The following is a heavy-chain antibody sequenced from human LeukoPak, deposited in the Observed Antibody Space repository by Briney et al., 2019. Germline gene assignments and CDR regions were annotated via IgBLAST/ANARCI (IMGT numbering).Heavy chain of an antibody. CDR1: RFSFSSYW. Sequence: GGSLRLSCAASRFSFSSYWMTWVRQAPGKGLEWVSAINDSGGSTYYADSVKGRFTISRDNSKNTLYLQMNSLRAEDTAVYYCAKPAISSRGWYYDYWGQGTLVTVSS. J-gene: IGHJ4*02. D-gene: IGHD6-19*01. CDR3: AKPAISSRGWYYDY. V-gene: IGHV3-23*01. CDR2: INDSGGST.